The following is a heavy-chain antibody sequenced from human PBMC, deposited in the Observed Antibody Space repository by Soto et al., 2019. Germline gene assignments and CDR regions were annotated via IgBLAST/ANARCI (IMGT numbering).Heavy chain of an antibody. CDR1: GGSISSYY. D-gene: IGHD4-17*01. CDR3: ARAPSGDYNFYFDY. V-gene: IGHV4-59*01. CDR2: IYYSGST. Sequence: SETLSLTCTVSGGSISSYYWSWIRQPPGKGLEWIGYIYYSGSTNYNPSLKSRVTISVDTSKNQFSLKLSSVTAADTAVYYCARAPSGDYNFYFDYWGQGTLVTVSS. J-gene: IGHJ4*02.